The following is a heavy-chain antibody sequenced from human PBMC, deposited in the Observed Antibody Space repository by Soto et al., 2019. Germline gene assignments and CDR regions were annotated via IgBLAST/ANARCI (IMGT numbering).Heavy chain of an antibody. D-gene: IGHD3-16*01. Sequence: SETLSLTCTVSGGSIYSSSYYWGWIRQPPGKGLEWIGSIYYSGSTYYNPSLKSRVTISVDTSKNQFSLKLSSVTAADTAVYYCARGGDWFDPWGQGTLVTVSS. CDR3: ARGGDWFDP. CDR1: GGSIYSSSYY. V-gene: IGHV4-39*01. CDR2: IYYSGST. J-gene: IGHJ5*02.